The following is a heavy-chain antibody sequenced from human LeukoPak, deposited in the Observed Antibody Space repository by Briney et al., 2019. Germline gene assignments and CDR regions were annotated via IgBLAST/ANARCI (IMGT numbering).Heavy chain of an antibody. CDR2: IIPIFGTA. D-gene: IGHD6-13*01. Sequence: SVKVSCKASGGTFSSYAISWVRQAPGQGLEWTGGIIPIFGTANYAQKFQGRVTITADESTSTAYMELSSLRSEDTAVYYCAVGSGYSSSSGYFDYWGQGTLVTVSP. V-gene: IGHV1-69*01. CDR1: GGTFSSYA. J-gene: IGHJ4*02. CDR3: AVGSGYSSSSGYFDY.